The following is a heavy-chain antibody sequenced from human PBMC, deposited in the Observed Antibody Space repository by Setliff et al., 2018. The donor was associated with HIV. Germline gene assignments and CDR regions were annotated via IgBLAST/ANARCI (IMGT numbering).Heavy chain of an antibody. Sequence: GASVKVSCKASGYTFSSYAINWVRQAPGQGLEWMGWISAYNGNTNYAQKLQGRVTMTPDTSTSTSYMELRSLRSDDTAVYYCARGYTPGQWLFNYGMGVWGQGTTVTV. V-gene: IGHV1-18*04. D-gene: IGHD6-19*01. CDR1: GYTFSSYA. CDR2: ISAYNGNT. J-gene: IGHJ6*02. CDR3: ARGYTPGQWLFNYGMGV.